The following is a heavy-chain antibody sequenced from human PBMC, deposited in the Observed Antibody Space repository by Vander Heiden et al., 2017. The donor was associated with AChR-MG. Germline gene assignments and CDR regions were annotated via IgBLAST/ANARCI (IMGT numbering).Heavy chain of an antibody. CDR2: VTGSGGGT. Sequence: EVQMLESGGGLVQPGGSLRPSCAASGLTFSAYAMSWVRQAPGKGLEWVSGVTGSGGGTYYADSVKGRFTISRDNSKNTLYLEMNSLRAEDTAVYFCAKVHSSGWLFDSWGQGTLVTVSS. CDR1: GLTFSAYA. D-gene: IGHD6-19*01. J-gene: IGHJ4*02. V-gene: IGHV3-23*01. CDR3: AKVHSSGWLFDS.